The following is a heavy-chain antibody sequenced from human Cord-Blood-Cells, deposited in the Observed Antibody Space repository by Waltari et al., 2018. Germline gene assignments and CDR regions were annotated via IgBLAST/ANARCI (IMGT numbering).Heavy chain of an antibody. CDR1: GGSFRGYY. Sequence: QVQLQQWGAGLFKPSEPLSLTCALYGGSFRGYYCSWLRQPPGKGLAWLGEINHSGSTNYHPSLKSRVTISVDTSKNQFSLKLSSVTAADTAVYYCARGSPMITFGGVIADLYYFDYWGQGTLVTVSS. D-gene: IGHD3-16*02. J-gene: IGHJ4*02. CDR2: INHSGST. V-gene: IGHV4-34*01. CDR3: ARGSPMITFGGVIADLYYFDY.